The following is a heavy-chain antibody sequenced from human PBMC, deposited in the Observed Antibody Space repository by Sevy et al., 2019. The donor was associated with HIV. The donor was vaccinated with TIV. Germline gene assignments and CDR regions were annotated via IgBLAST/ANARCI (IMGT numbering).Heavy chain of an antibody. CDR1: GFIFSDHS. CDR2: ITSLGGQ. D-gene: IGHD4-17*01. V-gene: IGHV3-66*02. CDR3: AKEDYGGNLPNYFAS. J-gene: IGHJ4*02. Sequence: GGSLRLSCEASGFIFSDHSMSWVRQAPGKGLEWVSYITSLGGQFYADSVKGRFTISRDNSKNTLYLQIDSVRPEDTAVYYCAKEDYGGNLPNYFASWGQRTRVTVSS.